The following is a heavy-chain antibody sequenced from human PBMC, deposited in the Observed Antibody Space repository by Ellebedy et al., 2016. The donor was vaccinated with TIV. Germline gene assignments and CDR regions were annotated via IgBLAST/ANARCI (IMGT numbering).Heavy chain of an antibody. J-gene: IGHJ5*02. CDR1: RGAFSSYA. D-gene: IGHD6-19*01. CDR3: SRVNQWQGFDP. V-gene: IGHV1-69*04. Sequence: SVKVSXKASRGAFSSYAISWVRQAPGQGLEWMGRLIPIVGIPDYAQKFQGRVTITADTSTSIAYMELSSLKSEDTAVYYCSRVNQWQGFDPWGQGTLVTVSS. CDR2: LIPIVGIP.